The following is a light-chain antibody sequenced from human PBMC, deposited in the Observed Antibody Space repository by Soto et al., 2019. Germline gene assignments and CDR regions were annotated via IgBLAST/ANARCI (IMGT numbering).Light chain of an antibody. J-gene: IGLJ1*01. CDR1: SSDVAAYNF. V-gene: IGLV2-14*01. Sequence: QSALTQPAAVSGSPGQSVAISCTGTSSDVAAYNFVSWYQQHPCKAPKLMVFDVSNRPSGVSDRFSGSKSGNTASLTISGLQAEDGADYYCRSYTSGGKYDFGTGTRVTVL. CDR3: RSYTSGGKYD. CDR2: DVS.